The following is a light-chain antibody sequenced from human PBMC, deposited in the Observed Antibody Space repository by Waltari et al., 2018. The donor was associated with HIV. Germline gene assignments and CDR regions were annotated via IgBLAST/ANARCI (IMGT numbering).Light chain of an antibody. CDR1: SSNIGSNI. CDR2: TNN. CDR3: AAWDDSLNGAV. V-gene: IGLV1-44*01. Sequence: QSVLTQPPSASGTPGQRVTISCSGSSSNIGSNIVNWYQQLPGTAPKLLIYTNNQRPSRVPDRFSGSNSGTSASLAISGLQSEDDADYYCAAWDDSLNGAVFGGGTKLTVL. J-gene: IGLJ3*02.